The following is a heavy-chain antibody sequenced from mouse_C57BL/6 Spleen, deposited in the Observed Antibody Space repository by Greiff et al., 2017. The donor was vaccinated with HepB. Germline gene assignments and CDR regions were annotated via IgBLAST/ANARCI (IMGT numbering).Heavy chain of an antibody. CDR3: ARHESYYDYEDAMDY. CDR1: GYTFTEYT. D-gene: IGHD2-4*01. V-gene: IGHV1-62-2*01. Sequence: LVESGAELVKPGASVKLSCKASGYTFTEYTIHWVKQRSGQGLEWIGWFYPGSGSIKYNEKFKDKATLTADKSSSTVYMELSRLTSEDSAVYFCARHESYYDYEDAMDYWGQGTSVTVSS. CDR2: FYPGSGSI. J-gene: IGHJ4*01.